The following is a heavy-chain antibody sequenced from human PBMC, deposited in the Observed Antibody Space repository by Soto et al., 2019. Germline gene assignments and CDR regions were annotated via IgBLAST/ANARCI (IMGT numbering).Heavy chain of an antibody. Sequence: TSETLALSCTVCGGRVSSGSYYGSCIRQPPWKGLEWIGYIYYSGSTNYNPSLKSRVTISVDTSKNQFSLKLSSVNAADTAVYYCAREIAIFGVVIYNWFDPSGQGTLVTVPS. CDR1: GGRVSSGSYY. V-gene: IGHV4-61*01. CDR2: IYYSGST. J-gene: IGHJ5*02. D-gene: IGHD3-3*01. CDR3: AREIAIFGVVIYNWFDP.